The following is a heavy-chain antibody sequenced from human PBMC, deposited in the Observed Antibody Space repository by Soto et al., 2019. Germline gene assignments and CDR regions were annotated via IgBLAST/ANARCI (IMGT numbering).Heavy chain of an antibody. V-gene: IGHV3-23*01. CDR1: GFTFSSYA. J-gene: IGHJ4*02. CDR3: VRYTYSSSWYADY. CDR2: ISGSGVST. Sequence: GGSLRLSCAASGFTFSSYAMSWVRQAPGKGLEWVSAISGSGVSTYYADTVKGRFTISRDNSKNTLYLQMNSLRAEDTAVYYCVRYTYSSSWYADYWGQGTLVTVSS. D-gene: IGHD6-13*01.